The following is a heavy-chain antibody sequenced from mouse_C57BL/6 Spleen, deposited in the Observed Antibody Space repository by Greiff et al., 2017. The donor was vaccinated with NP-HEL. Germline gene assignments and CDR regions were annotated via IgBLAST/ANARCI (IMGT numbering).Heavy chain of an antibody. V-gene: IGHV1-19*01. CDR2: INPYNGGT. Sequence: VQLQESGPVLVKPGASVKMSCKASGYTFTDYYMNWVKQSHGKSLEWIGVINPYNGGTSYNQKFKGKATLTVDKSSSTAYMELNSLTSEDSAVYYCGYGSSYAMDYWGQGTSVTVSS. J-gene: IGHJ4*01. CDR3: GYGSSYAMDY. D-gene: IGHD1-1*01. CDR1: GYTFTDYY.